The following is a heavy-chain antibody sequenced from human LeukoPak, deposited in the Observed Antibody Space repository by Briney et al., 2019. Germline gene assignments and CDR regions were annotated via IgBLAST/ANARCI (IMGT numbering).Heavy chain of an antibody. J-gene: IGHJ4*02. Sequence: GGSLRLSCAASGFTFSSYAMSWVRQAPGKGLEWVLAISGSGGSTYYADSVKGRFTISRDNSKNTLYLQMNSLRAEDTAVYYCAKVRCSGGSCYYDYWGQGTLVTVSS. CDR2: ISGSGGST. CDR3: AKVRCSGGSCYYDY. V-gene: IGHV3-23*01. D-gene: IGHD2-15*01. CDR1: GFTFSSYA.